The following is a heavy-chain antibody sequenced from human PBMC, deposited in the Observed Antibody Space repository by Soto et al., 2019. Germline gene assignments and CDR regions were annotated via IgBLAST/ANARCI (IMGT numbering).Heavy chain of an antibody. Sequence: QVHLVESGGGLVEPGGSLRLSCTGSGFALSDNYMTWIRQAPGKGLEWVSYSSSSGAYINYSDSVKGRFTISRDNAYNSLYPHMDSLRAEDTAVYFCARSSGWRQVGRYDYGLDVWGQGPRVTV. V-gene: IGHV3-11*06. J-gene: IGHJ6*02. CDR3: ARSSGWRQVGRYDYGLDV. CDR1: GFALSDNY. D-gene: IGHD2-15*01. CDR2: SSSSGAYI.